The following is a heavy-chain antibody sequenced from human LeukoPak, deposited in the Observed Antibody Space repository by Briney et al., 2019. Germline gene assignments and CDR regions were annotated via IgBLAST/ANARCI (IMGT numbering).Heavy chain of an antibody. J-gene: IGHJ3*02. CDR1: GGSISSYY. D-gene: IGHD1-26*01. V-gene: IGHV4-59*08. Sequence: SETLSLTCTVSGGSISSYYWSWIRQPPGRGLEWIGYIYYSGSTNYNPSLKSRVTISVDTSKNQFSLKLSSVTAADTAVYYCARHAAEGGPEDDAFDIWGQGTMVTVSS. CDR2: IYYSGST. CDR3: ARHAAEGGPEDDAFDI.